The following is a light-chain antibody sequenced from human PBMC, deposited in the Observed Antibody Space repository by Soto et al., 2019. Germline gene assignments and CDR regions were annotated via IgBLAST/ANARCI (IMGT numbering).Light chain of an antibody. CDR3: QHYRTS. CDR2: GAS. Sequence: EIVLTQSPGTLSLSPGERATLSCRASQIVSSSYLAWYQQKPGQPPRLLIFGASIRATGIPDRFAGRGSGTDFTLTITRLEPEDFAVYYCQHYRTSFGGGTKVEIK. J-gene: IGKJ4*01. CDR1: QIVSSSY. V-gene: IGKV3-20*01.